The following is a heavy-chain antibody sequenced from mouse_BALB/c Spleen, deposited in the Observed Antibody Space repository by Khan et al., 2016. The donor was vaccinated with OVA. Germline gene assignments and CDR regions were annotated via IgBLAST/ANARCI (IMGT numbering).Heavy chain of an antibody. D-gene: IGHD1-3*01. CDR3: ASHLSGSFAY. J-gene: IGHJ3*01. V-gene: IGHV5-6*01. CDR1: GFTFSAYG. CDR2: INSDGYTT. Sequence: EVELVESGGDLVRPGGSLKLSCAASGFTFSAYGMSWVRQRPDKRLEWVATINSDGYTTYYPDSLKGRFIIARDNAKNTLYLQMRSLKSEDTAMYYCASHLSGSFAYWGQGTLVTVSA.